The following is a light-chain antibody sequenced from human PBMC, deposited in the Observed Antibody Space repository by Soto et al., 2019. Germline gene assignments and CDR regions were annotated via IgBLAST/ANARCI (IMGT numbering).Light chain of an antibody. Sequence: QSALTQPSSVSASPGQSISISCTGTSDDIGAYDYVSWYQQHPGKAPKLILYAVSKRPSGVSTRFSGSKSGNTASLTISGVQADDEADYYCSSYRSSDTLEVFGTGTKVTVL. J-gene: IGLJ1*01. CDR2: AVS. CDR1: SDDIGAYDY. CDR3: SSYRSSDTLEV. V-gene: IGLV2-14*01.